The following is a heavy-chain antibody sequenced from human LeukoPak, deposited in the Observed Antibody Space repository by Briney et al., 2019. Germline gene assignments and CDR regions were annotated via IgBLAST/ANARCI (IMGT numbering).Heavy chain of an antibody. Sequence: SETLSLTCTVSGYSISSGYYWGWIRQPPGKGLEWIGSIYHSGSTYYNPSLKSRVTISVDTSKNQFSLKLSSVTAADTAVYYCARTGIAAAGFSDYWGQGTLVTVSS. V-gene: IGHV4-38-2*02. D-gene: IGHD6-13*01. CDR3: ARTGIAAAGFSDY. J-gene: IGHJ4*02. CDR2: IYHSGST. CDR1: GYSISSGYY.